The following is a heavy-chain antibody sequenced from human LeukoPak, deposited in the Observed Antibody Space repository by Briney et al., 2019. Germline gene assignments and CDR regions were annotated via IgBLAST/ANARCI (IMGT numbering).Heavy chain of an antibody. J-gene: IGHJ4*02. D-gene: IGHD2-15*01. CDR1: GFTVSSNY. CDR3: AREYDYCSGGSCYSLTDY. V-gene: IGHV3-66*01. Sequence: GGSLRLFCAASGFTVSSNYMSWVRQAPGKGLEWVSVIYSGGSTYYADSVKGRFTISRDNSKNTLYLQMNSLRAEDTAVYYCAREYDYCSGGSCYSLTDYWGQGTLVTVSS. CDR2: IYSGGST.